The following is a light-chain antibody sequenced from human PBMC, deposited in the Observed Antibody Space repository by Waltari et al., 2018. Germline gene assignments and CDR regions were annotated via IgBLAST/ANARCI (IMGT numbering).Light chain of an antibody. CDR2: AAS. V-gene: IGKV1-39*01. CDR1: QNINRY. Sequence: DIKMTQSPSSLSASVGDTVTITCRPSQNINRYLPWYQQKQGKAPKPLIYAASSLQSGVPSRFSASGSGTDFTLTISSLQPEDFASYHCQQSYNTPLTSGGGTRVYIK. CDR3: QQSYNTPLT. J-gene: IGKJ4*01.